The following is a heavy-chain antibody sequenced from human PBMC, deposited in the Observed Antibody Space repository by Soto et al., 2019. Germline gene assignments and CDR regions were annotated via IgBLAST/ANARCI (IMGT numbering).Heavy chain of an antibody. J-gene: IGHJ4*02. CDR1: GGSISSYY. CDR2: IYCSGST. D-gene: IGHD3-3*01. CDR3: ARDSFWSTVVPFSSD. Sequence: SETLSLTCTVSGGSISSYYWSWIRQPPGKGLEWIGYIYCSGSTYYNPSLKSRVTISVDTSKNQFSLKLSSVTAADTAVYYCARDSFWSTVVPFSSDWGQGTLVTVSS. V-gene: IGHV4-59*12.